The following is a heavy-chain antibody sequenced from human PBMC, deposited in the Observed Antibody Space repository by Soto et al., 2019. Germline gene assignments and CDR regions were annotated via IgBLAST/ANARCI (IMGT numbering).Heavy chain of an antibody. Sequence: XSVKVSFNASGYTFTSYAMHLVRHTPGQRLEWMGWINAGNGNTKYSQKFQGRVTITRDTSASTAYMELSSLRYEDTAVYYCAREVHCSSTSCHDYWGQGTLVTVSS. CDR1: GYTFTSYA. V-gene: IGHV1-3*01. J-gene: IGHJ4*02. D-gene: IGHD2-2*01. CDR2: INAGNGNT. CDR3: AREVHCSSTSCHDY.